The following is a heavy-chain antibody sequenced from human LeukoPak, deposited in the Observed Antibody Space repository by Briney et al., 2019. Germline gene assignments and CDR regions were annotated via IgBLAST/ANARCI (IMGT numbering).Heavy chain of an antibody. CDR3: ARRDCSSTSCPYYYYGMDV. CDR1: GFTFSSYS. J-gene: IGHJ6*02. D-gene: IGHD2-2*01. CDR2: ISSSSSTI. Sequence: PGGSLRLSCAASGFTFSSYSMNWVRQASGKGLEWVSYISSSSSTIYYADSVKGRFTISRDNAKNSLYLQMNSLRAEDTAVYYCARRDCSSTSCPYYYYGMDVWGQGTTVTVSS. V-gene: IGHV3-48*01.